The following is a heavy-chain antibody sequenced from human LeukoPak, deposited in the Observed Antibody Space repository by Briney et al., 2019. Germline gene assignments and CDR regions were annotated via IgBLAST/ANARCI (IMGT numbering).Heavy chain of an antibody. J-gene: IGHJ4*02. D-gene: IGHD2-15*01. V-gene: IGHV4-39*02. Sequence: SETLSLTCIVSGGSISSGGHYWGWIRQPPGKGLEWTGSIYYSGSTYYNPSLNSRVTMFIDMSKNHFSLKMSSATATDTAVYYCARLVCGGGSCPAEFDYWGQGTLVTVSS. CDR1: GGSISSGGHY. CDR2: IYYSGST. CDR3: ARLVCGGGSCPAEFDY.